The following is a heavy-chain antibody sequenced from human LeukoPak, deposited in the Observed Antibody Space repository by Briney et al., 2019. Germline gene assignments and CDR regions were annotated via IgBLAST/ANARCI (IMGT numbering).Heavy chain of an antibody. D-gene: IGHD5-18*01. CDR2: ISGSGGST. J-gene: IGHJ6*03. Sequence: PGGTLRLSCAASGFTFSSYGMSWVRQAPGKGLEWVSAISGSGGSTYYADSVKGRFTTSRDNSKNTLYLQMNSLRAEDTAVYYXXXXXXXXYGYGPREYYYYMDVWGKGTTVTVSS. V-gene: IGHV3-23*01. CDR3: XXXXXXXYGYGPREYYYYMDV. CDR1: GFTFSSYG.